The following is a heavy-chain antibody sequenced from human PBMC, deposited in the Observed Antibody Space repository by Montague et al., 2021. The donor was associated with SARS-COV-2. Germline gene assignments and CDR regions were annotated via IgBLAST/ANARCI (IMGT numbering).Heavy chain of an antibody. V-gene: IGHV6-1*01. Sequence: CAISGDSVSRNSATWNWVRQSPSRGLEWLGRTCYRSKWYDDYAVSVRGRVTINPDTSKNQFSLQLNSVTPEDTAIYYCTSGREGNYNVMDVWGQGTTVTVSS. J-gene: IGHJ6*02. D-gene: IGHD1-1*01. CDR3: TSGREGNYNVMDV. CDR2: TCYRSKWYD. CDR1: GDSVSRNSAT.